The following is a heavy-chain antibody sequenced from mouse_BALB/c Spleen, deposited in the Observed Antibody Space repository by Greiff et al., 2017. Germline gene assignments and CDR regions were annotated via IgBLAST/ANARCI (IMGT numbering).Heavy chain of an antibody. CDR3: ARYEGDGYYFDY. CDR1: GYSFTGYN. J-gene: IGHJ2*01. V-gene: IGHV1-39*01. Sequence: EVQRVESGPELEKPGASVKISCKASGYSFTGYNMNWVKQSNGKSLEWIGNIDPYYGGTSYNQKFKGKATLTVDKSSSTAYMQLKSLTSEDSAVYYCARYEGDGYYFDYWGQGTTLTVSS. CDR2: IDPYYGGT. D-gene: IGHD3-3*01.